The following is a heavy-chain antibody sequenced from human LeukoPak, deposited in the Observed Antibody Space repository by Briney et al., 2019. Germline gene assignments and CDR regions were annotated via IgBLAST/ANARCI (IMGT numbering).Heavy chain of an antibody. Sequence: PSQTLSLTCTVSGGSISSGSYYWSWIRQPAGKGLEWIGSIYYSGSTYYNPSLKSRVTISVDTSKNQFSLKLSSVTAADTAVYYCARLNRLQWELLYAFDIWGQGTMVTVSS. CDR2: IYYSGST. CDR3: ARLNRLQWELLYAFDI. CDR1: GGSISSGSYY. D-gene: IGHD1-26*01. V-gene: IGHV4-30-2*03. J-gene: IGHJ3*02.